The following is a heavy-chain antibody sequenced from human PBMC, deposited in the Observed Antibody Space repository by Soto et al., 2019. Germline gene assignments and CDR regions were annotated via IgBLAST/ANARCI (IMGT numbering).Heavy chain of an antibody. CDR3: ARHSRDGSDSSRRIDF. Sequence: PGESLKISCKGSGYSFTSYWIGWVRQMPGKGLEWMGIIYPGDSNTRYSPSLQGQVTISADKSLSTAYLQWGSLEASDTAMYYCARHSRDGSDSSRRIDFWGQGTPVTVSS. CDR1: GYSFTSYW. V-gene: IGHV5-51*01. D-gene: IGHD2-21*02. CDR2: IYPGDSNT. J-gene: IGHJ4*02.